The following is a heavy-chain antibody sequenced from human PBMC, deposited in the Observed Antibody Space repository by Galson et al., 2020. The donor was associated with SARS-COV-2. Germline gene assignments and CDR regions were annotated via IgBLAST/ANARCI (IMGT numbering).Heavy chain of an antibody. CDR3: ARHEPELPYYYYYYGMDV. CDR2: INYSGST. Sequence: SETLSLTCTVSGGSISSSSYYWGWIRQPPGKGLEWIGSINYSGSTYYNPSLKSRVTISVDTSKNQFSLKLSSVTAADKAVYYCARHEPELPYYYYYYGMDVWGQGTTVTVSS. CDR1: GGSISSSSYY. D-gene: IGHD1-26*01. V-gene: IGHV4-39*01. J-gene: IGHJ6*02.